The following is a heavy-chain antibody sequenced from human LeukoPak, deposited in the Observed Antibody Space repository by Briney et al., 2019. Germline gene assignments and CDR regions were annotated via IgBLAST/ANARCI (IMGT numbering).Heavy chain of an antibody. Sequence: SVKVSCKASGGTFSSYAISWVRQAPGQGLEWMGRIIPILGIANYAQKFQGRVTITADKSTSTAYMELSSLRSEDTAVYYCARGRGFYSGSYSYYFDYWGQGTLVTVSS. CDR1: GGTFSSYA. D-gene: IGHD1-26*01. J-gene: IGHJ4*02. V-gene: IGHV1-69*04. CDR2: IIPILGIA. CDR3: ARGRGFYSGSYSYYFDY.